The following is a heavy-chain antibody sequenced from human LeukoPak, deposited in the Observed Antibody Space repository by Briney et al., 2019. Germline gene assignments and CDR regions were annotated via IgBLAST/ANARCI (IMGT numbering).Heavy chain of an antibody. CDR3: ASYSSGWFSYYYYYMDV. V-gene: IGHV3-30*02. D-gene: IGHD6-19*01. J-gene: IGHJ6*03. CDR1: GFTFSSYG. CDR2: IRYDGSNK. Sequence: GGSLRLSCAASGFTFSSYGMHWVRQAPGKGLEWVAFIRYDGSNKYYADSVKGRFTISRDNSKNTLYLQMNSLRAEDTAVYYCASYSSGWFSYYYYYMDVWGKGTTVTVSS.